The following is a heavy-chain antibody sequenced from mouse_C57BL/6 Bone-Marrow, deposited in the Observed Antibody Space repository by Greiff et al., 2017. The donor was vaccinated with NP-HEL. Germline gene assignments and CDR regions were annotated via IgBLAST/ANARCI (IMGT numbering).Heavy chain of an antibody. V-gene: IGHV1-5*01. J-gene: IGHJ2*01. CDR2: IYPGNSDT. CDR1: GYTFTSYW. CDR3: TSHNYGSSSVYFGD. D-gene: IGHD1-1*01. Sequence: VQLQQSGPVLARPGASVKMSCKTSGYTFTSYWMHWVKQRPGQGLVWIGAIYPGNSDTSYNQKFKGKANLTAVTSASTAYMELSSLTNEDSAVYYCTSHNYGSSSVYFGDWGKGATVTVSS.